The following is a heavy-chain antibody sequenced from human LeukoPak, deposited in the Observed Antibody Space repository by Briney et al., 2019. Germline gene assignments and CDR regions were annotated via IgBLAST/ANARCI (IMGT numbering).Heavy chain of an antibody. CDR2: ISYDGSNK. J-gene: IGHJ4*02. V-gene: IGHV3-30-3*01. CDR3: ARDLAGPWDY. CDR1: GFTFSSYA. D-gene: IGHD6-19*01. Sequence: PGGSLRLSCAASGFTFSSYAMPWVRQAPGKGLEWVAVISYDGSNKYYADSVKGRFTISRDNSKNTLYLQMNSLRAEDTAVYYCARDLAGPWDYWGQGTLVTVSS.